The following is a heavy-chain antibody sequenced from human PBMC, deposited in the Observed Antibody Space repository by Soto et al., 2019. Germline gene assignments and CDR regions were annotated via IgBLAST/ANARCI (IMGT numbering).Heavy chain of an antibody. CDR2: ITYTGVST. V-gene: IGHV3-23*01. Sequence: GGSLRLSCAASEFSFDDSAISWVRQAPGKGLEWVSSITYTGVSTYYADSVKGRFTISRDNSRDTLFLQMNSLRAEDTAIYYCLVASAAYWGQGTQVTVSS. CDR3: LVASAAY. CDR1: EFSFDDSA. D-gene: IGHD6-13*01. J-gene: IGHJ4*02.